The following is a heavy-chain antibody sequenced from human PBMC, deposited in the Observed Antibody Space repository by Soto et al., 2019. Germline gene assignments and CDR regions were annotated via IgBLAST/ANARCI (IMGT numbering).Heavy chain of an antibody. CDR1: GGSFSGYY. Sequence: SETLSLTCAVYGGSFSGYYWTWIRQPPGTGLEWIGEINHSGSTNYNPSLKSRVTISVDTSKDQFSLKLSSVTAADTAVYYCARTTYYYDSSGYSQYYFDYWGQGTLVTV. V-gene: IGHV4-34*01. CDR3: ARTTYYYDSSGYSQYYFDY. CDR2: INHSGST. J-gene: IGHJ4*02. D-gene: IGHD3-22*01.